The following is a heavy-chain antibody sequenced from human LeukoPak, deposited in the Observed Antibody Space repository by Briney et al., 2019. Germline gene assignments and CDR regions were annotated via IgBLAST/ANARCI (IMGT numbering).Heavy chain of an antibody. Sequence: GGSLRLSCAASGFTFSGYAMSWVRQAPGKGLEWVSTLSGSGGNTYYADSVKGRVTISRDNSKNTLYLQMNSPRAEDTAVYHCAKGSYYYDSADYFDYWGQGTLVTVSS. J-gene: IGHJ4*02. D-gene: IGHD3-22*01. V-gene: IGHV3-23*01. CDR2: LSGSGGNT. CDR3: AKGSYYYDSADYFDY. CDR1: GFTFSGYA.